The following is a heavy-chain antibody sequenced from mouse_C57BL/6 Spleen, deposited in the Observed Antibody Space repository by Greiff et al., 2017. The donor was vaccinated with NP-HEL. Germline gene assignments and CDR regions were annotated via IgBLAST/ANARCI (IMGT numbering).Heavy chain of an antibody. D-gene: IGHD2-3*01. V-gene: IGHV1-62-2*01. CDR3: ARQNYDGSPFAY. Sequence: QVQLKESGAELVKPGASVKLSCKASGYTFTEYTIHWVKQRSGQGLEWIGWFYPGSGSIKYNEKFKDKATLTADKSSSTVYMELSRLTSEDSAVYFCARQNYDGSPFAYWGQGTLVTVSA. CDR1: GYTFTEYT. J-gene: IGHJ3*01. CDR2: FYPGSGSI.